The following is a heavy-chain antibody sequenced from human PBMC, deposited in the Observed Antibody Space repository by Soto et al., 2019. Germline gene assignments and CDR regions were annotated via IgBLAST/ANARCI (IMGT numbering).Heavy chain of an antibody. Sequence: VFLTCTVSGGSISSGGYYWSWIRQHPGKGLEWIGYIYYSGSTYYNPSLKSRVTISVDTSKNQFSLKLSSVTAADTAVYYCARRYCSGGSCLLGFDPWGQGTLVTVSS. CDR1: GGSISSGGYY. J-gene: IGHJ5*02. D-gene: IGHD2-15*01. V-gene: IGHV4-31*03. CDR3: ARRYCSGGSCLLGFDP. CDR2: IYYSGST.